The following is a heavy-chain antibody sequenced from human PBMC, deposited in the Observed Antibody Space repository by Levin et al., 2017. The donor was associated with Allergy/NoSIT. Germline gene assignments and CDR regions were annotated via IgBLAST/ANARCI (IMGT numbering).Heavy chain of an antibody. CDR2: IWYDGSNK. CDR3: ARTYSRYPEKTPYGMDV. Sequence: PGGSLRLSCAASGFTFSSYGMHWVRQAPGKGLEWVAVIWYDGSNKYYADSVKGRFTISRDNSKNTLYLQMNSLRAEDTAVYYCARTYSRYPEKTPYGMDVWGQGTTVTVSS. CDR1: GFTFSSYG. V-gene: IGHV3-33*01. J-gene: IGHJ6*02. D-gene: IGHD2-15*01.